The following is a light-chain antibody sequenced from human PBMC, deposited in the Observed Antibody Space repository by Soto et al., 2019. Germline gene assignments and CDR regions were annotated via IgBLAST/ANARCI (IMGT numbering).Light chain of an antibody. CDR1: SSDVGGYNY. V-gene: IGLV2-14*01. CDR3: SSYTSSSTLEV. CDR2: DVS. Sequence: QSVLTQPASGSGSPGQSITISCTGTSSDVGGYNYVSWYQQHPGKAPKLMIYDVSNRPSGVSNRFSGSKSGNTASLTISGLQAEDEADYYCSSYTSSSTLEVFGTG. J-gene: IGLJ1*01.